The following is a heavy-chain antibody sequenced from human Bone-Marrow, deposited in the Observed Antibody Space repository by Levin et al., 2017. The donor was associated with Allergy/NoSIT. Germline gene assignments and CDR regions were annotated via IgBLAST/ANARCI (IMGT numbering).Heavy chain of an antibody. CDR2: IFSNDQK. CDR3: ARNRYYYDSPGYGGFDF. D-gene: IGHD3-22*01. Sequence: SGPTLVKPTETLTLTCTVSGFSLNNARMGVSWVRQPPGKALEWLAHIFSNDQKSYSTSLKSRLTISKDTSKSQVVLTMTNMDPVDTATYYCARNRYYYDSPGYGGFDFWGQGTLVSVS. CDR1: GFSLNNARMG. V-gene: IGHV2-26*01. J-gene: IGHJ4*02.